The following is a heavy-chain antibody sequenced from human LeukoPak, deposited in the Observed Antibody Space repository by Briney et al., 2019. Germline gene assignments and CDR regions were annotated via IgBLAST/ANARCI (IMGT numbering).Heavy chain of an antibody. Sequence: GGSLRLSCAASGFTFSSYAMSWVRQAPGKGLEWVSAISGSGGSTYYADSVKGRFTISRDNSKNTLYLQMNSLRAEDTAVYYCAKASLVGHRDCGGGSCYSDFDYWGQGTLVTVSS. J-gene: IGHJ4*02. V-gene: IGHV3-23*01. D-gene: IGHD2-15*01. CDR1: GFTFSSYA. CDR2: ISGSGGST. CDR3: AKASLVGHRDCGGGSCYSDFDY.